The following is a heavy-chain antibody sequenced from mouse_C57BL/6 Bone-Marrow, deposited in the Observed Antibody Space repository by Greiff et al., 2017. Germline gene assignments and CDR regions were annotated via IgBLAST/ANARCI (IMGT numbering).Heavy chain of an antibody. CDR2: IYWDDDK. Sequence: QVTLKESGPGILQSSQTLSLTCSFSGFSLSTSGMGVSWIRQPSGKGLEWLAHIYWDDDKRYNPSLKSRLTISKDTSRHQVFLKITSLDTADTATYYCARSDYGSSPLYFDVWGTGTTVTVSS. CDR3: ARSDYGSSPLYFDV. D-gene: IGHD1-1*01. J-gene: IGHJ1*03. V-gene: IGHV8-12*01. CDR1: GFSLSTSGMG.